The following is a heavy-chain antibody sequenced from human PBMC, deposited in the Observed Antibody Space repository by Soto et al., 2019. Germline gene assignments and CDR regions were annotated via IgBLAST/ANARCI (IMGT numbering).Heavy chain of an antibody. D-gene: IGHD2-15*01. J-gene: IGHJ5*02. CDR3: ASPPFGATVGVGWFDP. Sequence: QVQLVQSGAEVKKPGSSVKVSCKASGGTFSSYAISWVRQAPGQGLEWMGGIIPIFGTANYAQKFQGRVTITADESTSTAYMELSILRSEDTAVYYCASPPFGATVGVGWFDPWGQGTLVTVSS. CDR1: GGTFSSYA. V-gene: IGHV1-69*01. CDR2: IIPIFGTA.